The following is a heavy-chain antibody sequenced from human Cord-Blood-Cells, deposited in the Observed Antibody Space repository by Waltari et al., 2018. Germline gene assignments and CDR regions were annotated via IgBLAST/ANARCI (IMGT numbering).Heavy chain of an antibody. CDR3: ARKTTVTTGGAFDI. CDR2: IYYSGST. Sequence: QLQLQESGPGLVKPSETLSLTCTVSGGSISSSSYYWGWIRQPPGKGLEWLGSIYYSGSTYYNPSLKSRVTISVDTSKNQFSLKLSSVTAADTAVYYCARKTTVTTGGAFDIWGQGTMVTISS. D-gene: IGHD4-17*01. J-gene: IGHJ3*02. V-gene: IGHV4-39*07. CDR1: GGSISSSSYY.